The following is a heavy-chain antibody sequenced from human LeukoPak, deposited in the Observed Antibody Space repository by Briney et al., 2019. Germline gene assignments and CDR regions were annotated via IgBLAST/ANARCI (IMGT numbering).Heavy chain of an antibody. Sequence: SETLSLTCAVYGGSFSGYYWSWIRQPPGKGLEWIGEINHSGSTNYNPSLKSRVTISVDTSKNQFSLKLSSVTAADTAVYYCARGAGAVAGYTTPGDDAFDIWGQGTMVTVSS. V-gene: IGHV4-34*01. J-gene: IGHJ3*02. CDR1: GGSFSGYY. CDR2: INHSGST. D-gene: IGHD6-19*01. CDR3: ARGAGAVAGYTTPGDDAFDI.